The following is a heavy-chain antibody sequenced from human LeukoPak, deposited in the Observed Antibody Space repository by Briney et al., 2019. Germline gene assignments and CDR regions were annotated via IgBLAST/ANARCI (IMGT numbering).Heavy chain of an antibody. CDR3: ARTVYDILTGYYTHFDY. J-gene: IGHJ4*02. Sequence: ASVTVSFKASGYTFTSYGISWVRQAPGQGLEWMGWISAYNGNTNYAQKLQGRVTMTTDTSTSTAYMELRSLRSDDTAVYYCARTVYDILTGYYTHFDYWGQGTLVTVSS. V-gene: IGHV1-18*01. CDR1: GYTFTSYG. D-gene: IGHD3-9*01. CDR2: ISAYNGNT.